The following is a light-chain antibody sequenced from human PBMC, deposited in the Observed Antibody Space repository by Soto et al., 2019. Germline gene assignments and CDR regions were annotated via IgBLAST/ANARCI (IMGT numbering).Light chain of an antibody. Sequence: EVAMAQTPVTLSVSPGYRATLSCRASQRVNINLAWYKQTPGQAPRLLSYGASTRATGIPARFSGSGSGTEFTLTISSLKSEDFGVYYCQQYNNWPRTFGQGTKVDIK. CDR1: QRVNIN. V-gene: IGKV3-15*01. CDR3: QQYNNWPRT. J-gene: IGKJ1*01. CDR2: GAS.